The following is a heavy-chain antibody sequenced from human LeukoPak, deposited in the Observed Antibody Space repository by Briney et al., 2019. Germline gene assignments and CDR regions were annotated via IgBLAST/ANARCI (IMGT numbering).Heavy chain of an antibody. J-gene: IGHJ4*02. V-gene: IGHV1-2*02. CDR1: GYTFTDYY. CDR2: INPKSGGT. D-gene: IGHD2-21*02. CDR3: ARVVGGCGGDCYTPFGY. Sequence: ASVKVSCKASGYTFTDYYMHWVRQSPGQGLEWMGWINPKSGGTHYAQRFQGRVTMTRDTSISTAYMELSRPGSDDTAVYYCARVVGGCGGDCYTPFGYWGQGTLVTVSS.